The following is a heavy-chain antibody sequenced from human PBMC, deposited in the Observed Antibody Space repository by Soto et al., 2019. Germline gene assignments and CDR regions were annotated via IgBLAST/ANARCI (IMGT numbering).Heavy chain of an antibody. V-gene: IGHV3-11*01. Sequence: GGSLRLSCAASGFTFSDYYMSWIRQAPGKGLEWVSYISSSGSTIYYADSVKGRFTISRDNAKNSLYLQMNSLRAEDTAVYYCARQYYYGSATTYMDVWGKGTTVTVSS. CDR1: GFTFSDYY. CDR3: ARQYYYGSATTYMDV. CDR2: ISSSGSTI. D-gene: IGHD3-10*01. J-gene: IGHJ6*03.